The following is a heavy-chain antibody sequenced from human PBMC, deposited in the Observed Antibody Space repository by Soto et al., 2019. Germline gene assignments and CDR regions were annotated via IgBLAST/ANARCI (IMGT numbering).Heavy chain of an antibody. CDR3: ARAFGVVNPHAF. CDR2: IYHSGST. V-gene: IGHV4-30-2*01. D-gene: IGHD3-3*01. J-gene: IGHJ4*02. CDR1: GGSISSAGYS. Sequence: QLQLQESGSGLVKPSQTLSLTCAVSGGSISSAGYSWSWIRQPPGKGLEWIGYIYHSGSTYYNPSLESRVTISLDRSKNQFSLKLSSVTAADTAVYYCARAFGVVNPHAFWGQGPLVTVSS.